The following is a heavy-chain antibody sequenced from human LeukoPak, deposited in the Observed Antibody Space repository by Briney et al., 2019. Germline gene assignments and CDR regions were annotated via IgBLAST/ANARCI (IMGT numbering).Heavy chain of an antibody. CDR2: IYYSGTT. Sequence: AETLSPTCTVSGDSISTYYWTWIRQPPGKGLEWIGYIYYSGTTNYNPSLKSRVTISIDTSRNQFSLKLNSVTAADTAVYYCASGRPLGFDYWGQGTLVTVSS. J-gene: IGHJ4*02. D-gene: IGHD1-26*01. V-gene: IGHV4-59*01. CDR1: GDSISTYY. CDR3: ASGRPLGFDY.